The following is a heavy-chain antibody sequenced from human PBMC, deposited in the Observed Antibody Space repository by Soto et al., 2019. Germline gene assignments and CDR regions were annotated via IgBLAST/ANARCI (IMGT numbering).Heavy chain of an antibody. J-gene: IGHJ5*02. CDR2: IIPILGIA. V-gene: IGHV1-69*02. Sequence: QVQLVQSGAEVKKPGSSVKVSCKASGGTFSSYTISWVRQAPGQGLEWMGRIIPILGIANYAQKFQGRVTTTAENPTSTAYMELSSLSSEDTAVYYCARAHYSGYDYWSSWFDPWGQGTLVTVSS. CDR1: GGTFSSYT. D-gene: IGHD5-12*01. CDR3: ARAHYSGYDYWSSWFDP.